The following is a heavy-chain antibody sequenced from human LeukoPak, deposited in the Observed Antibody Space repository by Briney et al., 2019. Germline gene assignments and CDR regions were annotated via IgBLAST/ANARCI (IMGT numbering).Heavy chain of an antibody. J-gene: IGHJ1*01. Sequence: GGSLRLSCAASGFTFSTYGMNWVRQAPGKGLEWVSYINLNSRTIGYADSVRGRFTISRDNAKSSLYLQMNSLRAEDTAVYYCAKDRAPFEYSSSSEYFQHWGQGTLVTVSS. D-gene: IGHD6-6*01. CDR3: AKDRAPFEYSSSSEYFQH. CDR2: INLNSRTI. V-gene: IGHV3-48*01. CDR1: GFTFSTYG.